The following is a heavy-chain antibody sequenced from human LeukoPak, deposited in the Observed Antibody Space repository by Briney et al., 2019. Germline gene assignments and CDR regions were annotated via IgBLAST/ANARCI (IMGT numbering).Heavy chain of an antibody. CDR1: GYTFTSYD. CDR2: MNPNSGNT. Sequence: ASVKVSCKASGYTFTSYDINWVRQATGQGLEWMGWMNPNSGNTGYAQRFQGRVTMTRNTSISTAYMELSSLRSEDTAVYYCASSPYYDSSGYYRPGAFDIWGQGTMVTVSS. J-gene: IGHJ3*02. D-gene: IGHD3-22*01. V-gene: IGHV1-8*01. CDR3: ASSPYYDSSGYYRPGAFDI.